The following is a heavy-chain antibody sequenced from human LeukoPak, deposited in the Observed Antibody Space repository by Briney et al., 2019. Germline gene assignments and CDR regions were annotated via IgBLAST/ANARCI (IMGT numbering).Heavy chain of an antibody. CDR3: ARGVSGWYIFDY. CDR1: GFTVSSNY. J-gene: IGHJ4*02. CDR2: IYSGGST. V-gene: IGHV3-53*01. D-gene: IGHD6-19*01. Sequence: PGGSLRLSCAASGFTVSSNYMSWVRQAPGKGLEWVSVIYSGGSTYYADSVKGRFTISRDNSKNTLYLQMNSQRAEDTAVYYCARGVSGWYIFDYWGQGTLVTVSS.